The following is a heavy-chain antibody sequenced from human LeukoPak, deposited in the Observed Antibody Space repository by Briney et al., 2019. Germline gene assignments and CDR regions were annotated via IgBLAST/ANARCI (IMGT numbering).Heavy chain of an antibody. CDR2: ISSSSSYI. Sequence: PGGCLSLSCAASGFTFSSYSLNWVRRAPGKGLEWVSSISSSSSYIYYADSVKGRFTISRDNAKNSLYLQMNSLRAEDTAVYYCARELNAVAHSWGQGTLVTVSS. V-gene: IGHV3-21*01. CDR1: GFTFSSYS. CDR3: ARELNAVAHS. D-gene: IGHD6-19*01. J-gene: IGHJ4*02.